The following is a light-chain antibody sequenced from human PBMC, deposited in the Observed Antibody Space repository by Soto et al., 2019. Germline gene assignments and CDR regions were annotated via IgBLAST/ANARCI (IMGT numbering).Light chain of an antibody. CDR3: QQYGSSPRT. V-gene: IGKV3-20*01. J-gene: IGKJ1*01. CDR1: KSLSSSY. Sequence: IVLTQFPGTLSLSPGERATLSCRASKSLSSSYLAWYQQNPGQAPSLLIYGASSSATGIPDRFGGSGSGTDFTLTISRLEPEDFAVYYCQQYGSSPRTFGQGTKVDIK. CDR2: GAS.